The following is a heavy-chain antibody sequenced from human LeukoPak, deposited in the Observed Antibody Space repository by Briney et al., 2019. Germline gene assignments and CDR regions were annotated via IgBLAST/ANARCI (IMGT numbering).Heavy chain of an antibody. V-gene: IGHV3-30*03. J-gene: IGHJ4*02. D-gene: IGHD3-22*01. CDR3: SYYDSSGLFDY. Sequence: QPGRSLRLSCAASGFTFSSYGMPWVRQAPGKGLEWVAVISYDGSNKYYADSVKGRFTISRDNSKNTLYLQMNSLRAEDTAVYYCSYYDSSGLFDYWGQGTLVTVSP. CDR1: GFTFSSYG. CDR2: ISYDGSNK.